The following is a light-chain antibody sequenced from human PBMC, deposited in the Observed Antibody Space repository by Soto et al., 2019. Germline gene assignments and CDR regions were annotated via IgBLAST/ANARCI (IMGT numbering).Light chain of an antibody. Sequence: QSALTQPASVSGSPGQSVTISCTGTSSDVGGYDYVSWYQQHPGKAPKLMIFDVSNRPSGVPNRFSGSKSGSTASLTISGLQAEDESDYYSSSYTRSTTLVFGGGTKLTVL. CDR2: DVS. V-gene: IGLV2-14*03. CDR1: SSDVGGYDY. J-gene: IGLJ2*01. CDR3: SSYTRSTTLV.